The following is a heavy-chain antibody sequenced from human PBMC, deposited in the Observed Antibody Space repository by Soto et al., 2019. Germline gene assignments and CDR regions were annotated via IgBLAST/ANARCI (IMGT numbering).Heavy chain of an antibody. CDR3: ARDYDGFDY. CDR1: SVSITSSNW. D-gene: IGHD3-16*01. J-gene: IGHJ4*02. CDR2: ISHSGTV. V-gene: IGHV4-4*02. Sequence: PSETLSLTCDVSSVSITSSNWWTWVRQPPGKGLEWLGKISHSGTVNYNATLRSRVTISVDKPKNQLSLKLMSVTAADTAVYYCARDYDGFDYWGPGILVTVLL.